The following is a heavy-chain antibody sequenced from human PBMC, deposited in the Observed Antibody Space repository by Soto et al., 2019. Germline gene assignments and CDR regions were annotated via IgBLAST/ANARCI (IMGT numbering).Heavy chain of an antibody. J-gene: IGHJ4*02. CDR2: ISGSGGST. CDR3: AKEKGYSSSWFEFDY. V-gene: IGHV3-23*01. CDR1: GFTFSSYA. D-gene: IGHD6-13*01. Sequence: EVQLLESGGGLVQPGGSLRLSCAASGFTFSSYAMSWVRQAPGKGLEWVSAISGSGGSTYYADSVKGRFTISRDNSKNTRYLQMSSLRAEDAAVYYCAKEKGYSSSWFEFDYWGQGTRVTVSS.